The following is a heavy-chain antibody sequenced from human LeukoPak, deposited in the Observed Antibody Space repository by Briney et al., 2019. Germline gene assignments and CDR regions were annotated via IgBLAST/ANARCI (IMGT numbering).Heavy chain of an antibody. CDR1: GFTFSNYA. CDR3: AKVRSGSANWALRIFDN. J-gene: IGHJ4*02. D-gene: IGHD1-1*01. Sequence: GGSLRLSCAASGFTFSNYAMSWVRQAPGKGLEWVSAISGSGGSTYYADYVKGRFTISRDNSNNTLYVHMNSLRAEDTAVYYCAKVRSGSANWALRIFDNWGQGTLVTVSS. V-gene: IGHV3-23*01. CDR2: ISGSGGST.